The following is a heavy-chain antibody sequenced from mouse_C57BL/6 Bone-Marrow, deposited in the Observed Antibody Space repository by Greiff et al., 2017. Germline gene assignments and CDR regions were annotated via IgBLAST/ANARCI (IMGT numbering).Heavy chain of an antibody. CDR2: IHPNSGST. D-gene: IGHD3-2*02. CDR1: GYTFTSYW. Sequence: VQLQQPGAELVKPGASVKLSCKASGYTFTSYWMHWVKQRPGQGLEWIGMIHPNSGSTNYNEKFKSKATLTVDTSSSTAYMQHSSLTSEDSAVYYCARDSSGYNYAMDYWGQGTSVTVSS. CDR3: ARDSSGYNYAMDY. J-gene: IGHJ4*01. V-gene: IGHV1-64*01.